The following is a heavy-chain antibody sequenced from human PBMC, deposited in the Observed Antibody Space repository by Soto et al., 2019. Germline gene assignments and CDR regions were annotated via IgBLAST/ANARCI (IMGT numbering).Heavy chain of an antibody. J-gene: IGHJ4*02. Sequence: PGGSLRLSCAASGFTFSSYAMSWVRQAPGKGLEWVANINQDGSEKFYVDSVKGRFTISRDNAKNSLYLQMDSLRAEDTAVYYCARGRPRPYWGQGTLVTVSS. CDR2: INQDGSEK. CDR3: ARGRPRPY. D-gene: IGHD6-6*01. V-gene: IGHV3-7*01. CDR1: GFTFSSYA.